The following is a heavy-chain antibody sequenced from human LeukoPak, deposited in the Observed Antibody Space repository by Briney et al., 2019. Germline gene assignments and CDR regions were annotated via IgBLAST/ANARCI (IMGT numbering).Heavy chain of an antibody. CDR1: AGSISNYY. D-gene: IGHD6-13*01. V-gene: IGHV4-4*07. CDR3: ARGSSWYAYYFDY. J-gene: IGHJ4*02. Sequence: PSETLSLTCTVSAGSISNYYSTWIRQPAGKGLEWIGHIYTSGSPNYNPSLKSRVTMSVDTSKNEFSLKLSSVTAADTAVYYCARGSSWYAYYFDYWGQGTLVTVSS. CDR2: IYTSGSP.